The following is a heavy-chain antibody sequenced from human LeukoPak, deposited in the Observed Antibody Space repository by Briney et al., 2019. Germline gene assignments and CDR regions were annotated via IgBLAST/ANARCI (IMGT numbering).Heavy chain of an antibody. D-gene: IGHD4-17*01. CDR1: GFTFSSNY. V-gene: IGHV3-53*01. Sequence: GGSLRLSCAASGFTFSSNYMSWVRQAPGKGLEWVSVIYSGGSTYYTDSVKGRFTISRDNSKNTLYLQMNSLRAEDTAVYYCARYGNYGDYVDYWGQGTLDTVSS. J-gene: IGHJ4*02. CDR2: IYSGGST. CDR3: ARYGNYGDYVDY.